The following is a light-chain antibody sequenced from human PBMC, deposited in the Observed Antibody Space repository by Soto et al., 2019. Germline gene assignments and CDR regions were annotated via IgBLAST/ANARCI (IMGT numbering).Light chain of an antibody. CDR1: QSVLYSSNNKNY. CDR3: QQYYSTPIT. Sequence: DIVMTQSPDSLAVSLGERATINCKSSQSVLYSSNNKNYLAWYQQKSGQPPKLLIYWASIRESGVPDRFSGSGSVTDFTLTISSLQAEDVAVYYCQQYYSTPITFGQGTRLEIK. CDR2: WAS. V-gene: IGKV4-1*01. J-gene: IGKJ5*01.